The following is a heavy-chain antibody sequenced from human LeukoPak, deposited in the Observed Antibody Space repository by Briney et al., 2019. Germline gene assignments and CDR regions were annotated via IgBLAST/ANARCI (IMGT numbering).Heavy chain of an antibody. J-gene: IGHJ4*02. CDR2: ISWDGSST. V-gene: IGHV3-43*01. D-gene: IGHD1-1*01. CDR1: GFTFDDYT. CDR3: VKDRSTSGVSEFDC. Sequence: GGSLRPSCAASGFTFDDYTMHWVRQVPGKGLEWVSFISWDGSSTYYVDSVKGRFIISRDNRKNSLYLQMNSLRTEDTALYYCVKDRSTSGVSEFDCWGQGTLVTVSS.